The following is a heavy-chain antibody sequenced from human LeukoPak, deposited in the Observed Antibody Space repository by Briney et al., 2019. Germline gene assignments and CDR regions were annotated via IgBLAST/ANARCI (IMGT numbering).Heavy chain of an antibody. CDR3: AKDFYDSSGSRYDY. Sequence: GGSLRLSCAASGFTFSSYSMNWLRQAPGKGLEWVSYISSSSTIYYADSVKGRFTISRDNAKNSLYLQMNSLRAEDTAVYYCAKDFYDSSGSRYDYWGQGTLVTVSS. CDR1: GFTFSSYS. V-gene: IGHV3-48*01. J-gene: IGHJ4*02. D-gene: IGHD3-22*01. CDR2: ISSSSTI.